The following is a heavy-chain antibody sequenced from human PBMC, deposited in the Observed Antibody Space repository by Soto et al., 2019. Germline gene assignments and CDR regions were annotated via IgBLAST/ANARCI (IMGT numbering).Heavy chain of an antibody. Sequence: GRSIRLSCAAAGFTLSRYGMHQDRQAPGTGLVWVAGVDADGSGTTYAGSVKGRFSISRDNAKNTVSLQMNNLRAEDTAVYYCAGASGWKFDYWGLGVLVTVSS. CDR1: GFTLSRYG. D-gene: IGHD1-1*01. V-gene: IGHV3-74*01. CDR3: AGASGWKFDY. J-gene: IGHJ4*02. CDR2: VDADGSGT.